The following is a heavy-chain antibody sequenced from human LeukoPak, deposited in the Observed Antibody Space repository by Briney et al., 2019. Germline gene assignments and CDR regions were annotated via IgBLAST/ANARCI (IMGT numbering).Heavy chain of an antibody. Sequence: GGSLRLSCAASGFXFSDYYMSWIRQAPGKGLEWLSYISGSGSHTTYADPVRGRFTISRGNAKNSLSLQVNSLRADDTAVYYCARVGSTVAAGTPDYWGQGTLVTVSS. V-gene: IGHV3-11*06. CDR1: GFXFSDYY. J-gene: IGHJ4*02. CDR3: ARVGSTVAAGTPDY. CDR2: ISGSGSHT. D-gene: IGHD6-13*01.